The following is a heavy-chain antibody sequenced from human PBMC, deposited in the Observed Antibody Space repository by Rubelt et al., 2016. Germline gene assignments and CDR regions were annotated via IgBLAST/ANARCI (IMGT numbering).Heavy chain of an antibody. CDR3: AKGHGDHGFYYYYYMDV. Sequence: RLSCAASGFTFNTYAMHWVRQAPGKGLEWVSAISGSGGSTYYADSVKGRFTISRDNSKNTLYLQMNSLRAEDTAVYYCAKGHGDHGFYYYYYMDVWGKGTTVTVSS. V-gene: IGHV3-23*01. CDR1: GFTFNTYA. CDR2: ISGSGGST. J-gene: IGHJ6*03. D-gene: IGHD1-14*01.